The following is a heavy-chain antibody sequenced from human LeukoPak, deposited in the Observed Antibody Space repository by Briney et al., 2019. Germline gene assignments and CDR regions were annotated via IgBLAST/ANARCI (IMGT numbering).Heavy chain of an antibody. CDR1: GFTFSSYW. Sequence: GGSLRLSCAASGFTFSSYWMSWVRQAPGNGLEWVANIKQDGSEKYYVDSVRGRFTISRDNAKNSLYLQMNSLRAEDTAVYYCARYDYGGNYDCWGQGTLVTVSS. V-gene: IGHV3-7*04. J-gene: IGHJ4*02. CDR3: ARYDYGGNYDC. CDR2: IKQDGSEK. D-gene: IGHD4-23*01.